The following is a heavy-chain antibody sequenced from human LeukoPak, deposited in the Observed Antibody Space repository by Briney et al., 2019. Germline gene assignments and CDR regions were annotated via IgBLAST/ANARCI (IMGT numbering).Heavy chain of an antibody. V-gene: IGHV4-4*07. CDR3: ASHNQYYYGSGSFDY. D-gene: IGHD3-10*01. CDR1: GGSISSYY. Sequence: SETLSLTCTVSGGSISSYYWSWIRQPAGKGLEWIGRIYTSGSTNYNPSLKSRVTMSVDTSKNQFSLKLGSVTAADTAVYYCASHNQYYYGSGSFDYWGQGTLVTVSS. J-gene: IGHJ4*02. CDR2: IYTSGST.